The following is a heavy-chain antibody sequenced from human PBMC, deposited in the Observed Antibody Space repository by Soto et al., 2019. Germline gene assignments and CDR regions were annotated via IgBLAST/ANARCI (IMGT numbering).Heavy chain of an antibody. CDR1: GLTFSNYA. D-gene: IGHD4-17*01. Sequence: VQLLQSGGGLIQPGGSLRLSCEATGLTFSNYAMSWVRQAPGKGLEWVSGISGTGGSTYYADYVKGRFTISRDNSKNTVSLQMNSLRAEDTALYYCAKDRVLTTVPDRGAFDIWGQGTMVTVSS. CDR2: ISGTGGST. V-gene: IGHV3-23*01. CDR3: AKDRVLTTVPDRGAFDI. J-gene: IGHJ3*02.